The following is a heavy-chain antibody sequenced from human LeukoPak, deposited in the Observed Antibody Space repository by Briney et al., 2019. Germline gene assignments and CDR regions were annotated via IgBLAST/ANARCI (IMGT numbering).Heavy chain of an antibody. CDR3: ARVYYGSGNSAAFDY. CDR1: GFTFSSYE. J-gene: IGHJ4*02. D-gene: IGHD3-10*01. V-gene: IGHV3-48*03. Sequence: GGSLRLSCAASGFTFSSYEMNWVRQAPGKGLEWVSYISSSGSTIYYGDSVKGRFTISRDNAKNTLYLHMNSLRAEDTAVYYCARVYYGSGNSAAFDYWGQGTLVTVSS. CDR2: ISSSGSTI.